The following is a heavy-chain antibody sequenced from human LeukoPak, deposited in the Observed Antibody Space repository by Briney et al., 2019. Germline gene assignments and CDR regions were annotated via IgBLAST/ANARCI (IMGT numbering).Heavy chain of an antibody. CDR2: ISGGADGP. V-gene: IGHV3-23*01. D-gene: IGHD3-16*02. CDR3: AKFEGHPWGTYRLDY. CDR1: GFTFSNFA. Sequence: GGSLRLSCAASGFTFSNFAMSWVRHAPGRGLEWVSAISGGADGPYYADSVKGRFTISRDNSKNTLYLQMNSLRAEDTAVYDCAKFEGHPWGTYRLDYWGQGTLVTVSS. J-gene: IGHJ4*02.